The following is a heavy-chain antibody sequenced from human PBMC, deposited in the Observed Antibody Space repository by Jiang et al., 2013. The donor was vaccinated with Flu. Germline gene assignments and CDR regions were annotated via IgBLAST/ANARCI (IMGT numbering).Heavy chain of an antibody. V-gene: IGHV4-59*01. CDR1: GGSISSYY. D-gene: IGHD3-16*01. J-gene: IGHJ6*01. Sequence: GPGLVKPSETLSLTCTVSGGSISSYYWSWIRQPPGKGLEWIGYIYYSGSTNYNPSLKSRVTISVDTSKNQFSLKLSSVTAADTAVYYCASLGEWQLARDYYYGMDVWGQRATVTVSS. CDR3: ASLGEWQLARDYYYGMDV. CDR2: IYYSGST.